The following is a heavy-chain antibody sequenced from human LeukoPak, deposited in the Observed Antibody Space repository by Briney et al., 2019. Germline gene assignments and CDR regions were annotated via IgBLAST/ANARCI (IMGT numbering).Heavy chain of an antibody. CDR2: INPNSGGT. D-gene: IGHD2-15*01. Sequence: ASVKVSCKASGYTFTGYYIHWVRQAPGQGLEWMGWINPNSGGTNYAQKFQGRVTMTRDTSISTAYMELSRLRSDDTAVYYCARDRRDIVVVVSATWGYYYYMDVWGKGTTVTISS. CDR1: GYTFTGYY. V-gene: IGHV1-2*02. CDR3: ARDRRDIVVVVSATWGYYYYMDV. J-gene: IGHJ6*03.